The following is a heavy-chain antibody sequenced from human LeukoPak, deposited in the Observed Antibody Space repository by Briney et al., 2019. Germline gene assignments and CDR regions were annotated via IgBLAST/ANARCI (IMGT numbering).Heavy chain of an antibody. Sequence: SETLSLTCTVSGGSISSYYWSWIRQPAGKGLEWIGRIYTSGSTNYNPSLKSRVTMSVDTSKNQFSLKLSSVTAADTAVYYCARIGAYCSGANCYRPFDYWGQGTLVTVSS. V-gene: IGHV4-4*07. CDR2: IYTSGST. CDR3: ARIGAYCSGANCYRPFDY. CDR1: GGSISSYY. D-gene: IGHD2-15*01. J-gene: IGHJ4*02.